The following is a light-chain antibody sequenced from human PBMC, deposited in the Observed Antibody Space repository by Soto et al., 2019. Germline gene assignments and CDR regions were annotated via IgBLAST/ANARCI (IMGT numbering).Light chain of an antibody. J-gene: IGKJ5*01. CDR3: QQYNNWPIT. Sequence: IVVAQSPGRLWVXPGVXXSRXXRASQSVNSNFAWYQHRPGQAPRLLIYAASTRATGIPGRFSGSGSGTHFILTISRLEPEDFAVYYCQQYNNWPITFGQGTRLEIK. V-gene: IGKV3-15*01. CDR1: QSVNSN. CDR2: AAS.